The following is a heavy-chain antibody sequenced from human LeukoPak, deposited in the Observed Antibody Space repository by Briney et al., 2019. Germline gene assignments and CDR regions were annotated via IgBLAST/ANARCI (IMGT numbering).Heavy chain of an antibody. J-gene: IGHJ5*02. CDR2: FDPEDGET. D-gene: IGHD6-13*01. V-gene: IGHV1-24*01. CDR3: ATDVIAAAGIEGWLDP. CDR1: GYTLTELS. Sequence: ASVKVSCKVSGYTLTELSMHWVRQAPGKGLEWMGGFDPEDGETTYAQKFQGRVTMTEDTSTDTAYMELSSLRSEDTAVYYCATDVIAAAGIEGWLDPWGQGTLVTVSS.